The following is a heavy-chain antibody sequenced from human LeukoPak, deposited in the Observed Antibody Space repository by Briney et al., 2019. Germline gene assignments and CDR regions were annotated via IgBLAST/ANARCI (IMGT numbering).Heavy chain of an antibody. J-gene: IGHJ4*02. V-gene: IGHV3-23*01. CDR1: GFTFSSYA. D-gene: IGHD6-19*01. CDR2: LSTSGDST. CDR3: TKGHSGGWSQTFDY. Sequence: RGSLRLSCAASGFTFSSYAMSWVRQAPGKGLEWVSGLSTSGDSTYYADSVKGRFTISRDNSKNTLYLQMNSLRADDTAVYYCTKGHSGGWSQTFDYWGRGTLVTVSS.